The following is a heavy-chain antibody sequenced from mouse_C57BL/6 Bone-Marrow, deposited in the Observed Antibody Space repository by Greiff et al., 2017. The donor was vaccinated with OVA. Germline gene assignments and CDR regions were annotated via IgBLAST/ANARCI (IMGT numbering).Heavy chain of an antibody. Sequence: VHVKQSVAELVRPGASVKLSCTASGFNIKNTYMHWVKQRPEQGLEWIGRIDPANGNTKYAPKFQGKATITADTSSNTAYLQLSSLTSEDTAIYYCARDGSSPYYAMDYWGQGTSVTVSS. CDR2: IDPANGNT. V-gene: IGHV14-3*01. CDR3: ARDGSSPYYAMDY. J-gene: IGHJ4*01. D-gene: IGHD1-1*01. CDR1: GFNIKNTY.